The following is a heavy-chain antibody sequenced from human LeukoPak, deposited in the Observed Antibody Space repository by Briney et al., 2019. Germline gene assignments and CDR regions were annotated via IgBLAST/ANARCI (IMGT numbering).Heavy chain of an antibody. CDR2: ISAYNGNT. CDR1: GYTFTSYG. CDR3: ARDGNSGGWYVDY. D-gene: IGHD6-19*01. V-gene: IGHV1-18*01. Sequence: ASVKVSCKASGYTFTSYGISWVRQAPGQGPEWMGWISAYNGNTNYAQKLQGRVTMTRDTSSSTAYMELGSLRSDDTAVYYCARDGNSGGWYVDYWGQGTLVTVSS. J-gene: IGHJ4*02.